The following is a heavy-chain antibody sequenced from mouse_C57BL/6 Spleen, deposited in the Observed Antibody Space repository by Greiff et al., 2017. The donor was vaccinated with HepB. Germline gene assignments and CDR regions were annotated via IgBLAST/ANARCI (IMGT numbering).Heavy chain of an antibody. D-gene: IGHD1-1*01. Sequence: QVQLQQSGAELVRPGASVKLSCKASGYTFTDYYINWVKQRPGQGLEWIARIYPGSGNTYYNEKFKGKATLTAEKSSSTAYMQLSSLTSEDSAVYFCARDYGSTSPFAYWGQGTLVTVSA. CDR2: IYPGSGNT. CDR3: ARDYGSTSPFAY. J-gene: IGHJ3*01. CDR1: GYTFTDYY. V-gene: IGHV1-76*01.